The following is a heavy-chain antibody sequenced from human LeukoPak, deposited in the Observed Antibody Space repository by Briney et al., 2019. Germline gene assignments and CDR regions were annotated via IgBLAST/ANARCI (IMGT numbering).Heavy chain of an antibody. CDR2: IYYSGST. J-gene: IGHJ4*02. CDR1: GGSISSYY. D-gene: IGHD3-10*01. CDR3: ARGRGSGSYYIGTFDC. V-gene: IGHV4-59*01. Sequence: SETLSLTCTVSGGSISSYYWSWIRQPPGKGLEWIGYIYYSGSTNYNPSLKSRVTISVDTSKNQFSLKLSSVTAADTAVYYCARGRGSGSYYIGTFDCWGQGTLVTVS.